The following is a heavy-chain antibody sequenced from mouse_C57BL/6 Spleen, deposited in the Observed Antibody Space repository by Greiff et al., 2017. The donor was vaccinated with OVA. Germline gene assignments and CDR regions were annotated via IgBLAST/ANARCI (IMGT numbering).Heavy chain of an antibody. D-gene: IGHD1-1*01. CDR1: GYTFTDYY. J-gene: IGHJ1*03. Sequence: VKLVESGAELVKPGASVKISCKASGYTFTDYYINWVKQRPGQGLEWIGKIGPGSGSTYYNEKFKGKATLTADKSSSTAYMQLSSLTSEDSAVYFCASPGYYGSSYEYFDVWGTGTTVTVSS. CDR2: IGPGSGST. CDR3: ASPGYYGSSYEYFDV. V-gene: IGHV1-77*01.